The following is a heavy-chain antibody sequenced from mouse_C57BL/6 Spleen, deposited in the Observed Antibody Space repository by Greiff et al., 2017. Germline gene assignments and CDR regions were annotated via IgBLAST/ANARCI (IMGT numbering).Heavy chain of an antibody. CDR1: GYAFSSSW. J-gene: IGHJ3*01. D-gene: IGHD1-1*01. CDR3: AREDYGSHSY. Sequence: VQLQQSGPELVKPGASVKISCKASGYAFSSSWMNWVKQRPGKGLEWIGRIYPGDGDTNYNGKFKGKATLTADTSSSTAYMQLSSLSSEDSAVYFCAREDYGSHSYWGQGTLVTVSA. CDR2: IYPGDGDT. V-gene: IGHV1-82*01.